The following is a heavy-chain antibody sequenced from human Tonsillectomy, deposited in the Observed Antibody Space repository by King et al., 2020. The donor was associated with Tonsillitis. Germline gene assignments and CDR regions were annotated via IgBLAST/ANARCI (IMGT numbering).Heavy chain of an antibody. J-gene: IGHJ3*02. CDR1: GFTFSSYA. CDR2: ISGNGGNT. D-gene: IGHD4-17*01. V-gene: IGHV3-23*04. CDR3: AKEVMTPVTTPSYAFDI. Sequence: VQLVESGGGLVQPGGSLRLSCEASGFTFSSYAMNWVRQPPGKGLEWVSGISGNGGNTYYADSVKGRFTISRDNSKNKLYLQMNSLRAEDTSIYYCAKEVMTPVTTPSYAFDIWGQGTMVPVSS.